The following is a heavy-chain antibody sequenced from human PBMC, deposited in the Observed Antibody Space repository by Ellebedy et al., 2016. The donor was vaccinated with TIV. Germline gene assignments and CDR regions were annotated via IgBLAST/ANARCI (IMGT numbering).Heavy chain of an antibody. CDR1: GYTFTSYG. J-gene: IGHJ5*02. CDR2: ISAYNGNT. CDR3: AREWLRKNHNWFDP. D-gene: IGHD5-12*01. V-gene: IGHV1-18*01. Sequence: ASVKVSXXASGYTFTSYGISWVRQAPGQGLEWMGWISAYNGNTNYAQKLQGRVTMTTDTSTSTAYMELRSLRSDDTAVYYCAREWLRKNHNWFDPWGQGTLVTVSS.